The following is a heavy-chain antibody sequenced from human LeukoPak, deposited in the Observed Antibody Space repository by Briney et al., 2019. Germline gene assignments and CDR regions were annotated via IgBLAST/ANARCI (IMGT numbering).Heavy chain of an antibody. V-gene: IGHV3-7*05. D-gene: IGHD6-19*01. CDR3: AGGRGWLVEY. CDR2: IKQDGSEK. J-gene: IGHJ4*02. CDR1: GFTFSSYY. Sequence: GGSLRLSCAASGFTFSSYYMAWFRQAPGKGLEWVANIKQDGSEKYYVDSVKGRFTISRDNAKNSLFLQLNSLRVEDTAVYYCAGGRGWLVEYWGQGTLVAVSS.